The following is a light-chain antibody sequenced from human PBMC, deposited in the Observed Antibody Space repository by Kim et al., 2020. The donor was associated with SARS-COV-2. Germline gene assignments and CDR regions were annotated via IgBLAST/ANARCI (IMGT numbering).Light chain of an antibody. CDR2: TVS. CDR3: SSYATGSTWV. V-gene: IGLV2-14*03. J-gene: IGLJ3*02. CDR1: SRDVGAYNY. Sequence: QSALTQPASVSGSPEQSITISCTGSSRDVGAYNYVSWYQQHPGKAPKVIIYTVSKRPSGVSDRFSGSKSGNTASLTISGLQTEDEADYYCSSYATGSTWVFGGGTKVTVL.